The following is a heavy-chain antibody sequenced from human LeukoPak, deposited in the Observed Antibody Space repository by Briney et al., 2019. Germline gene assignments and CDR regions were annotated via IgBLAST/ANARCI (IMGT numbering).Heavy chain of an antibody. CDR2: ISSSGSTI. Sequence: GGSLRLSCAASGFTFSDYYMSWIRQAPGKGLEWVSYISSSGSTIYYADSVKGRFTISRDNAKNSLYPQMNSLRAEDTAVYYCARVDDYDSSGYPLDVWGQGTTVTVSS. D-gene: IGHD3-22*01. CDR3: ARVDDYDSSGYPLDV. J-gene: IGHJ6*02. V-gene: IGHV3-11*01. CDR1: GFTFSDYY.